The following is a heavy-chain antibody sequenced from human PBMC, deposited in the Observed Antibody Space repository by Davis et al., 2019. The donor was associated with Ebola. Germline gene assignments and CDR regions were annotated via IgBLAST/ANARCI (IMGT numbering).Heavy chain of an antibody. CDR2: MNPNSGNT. J-gene: IGHJ6*02. CDR3: ARGLSSGITIFGVAQKYYYGMDV. Sequence: ASAKVSCKASGYTFTSYDINWVRQATGQGLEWMGWMNPNSGNTGYAQKFQGRVTMTRNTSISTAYMELSSLGSEDTAVYYCARGLSSGITIFGVAQKYYYGMDVWGQGTTVTVSS. CDR1: GYTFTSYD. D-gene: IGHD3-3*01. V-gene: IGHV1-8*01.